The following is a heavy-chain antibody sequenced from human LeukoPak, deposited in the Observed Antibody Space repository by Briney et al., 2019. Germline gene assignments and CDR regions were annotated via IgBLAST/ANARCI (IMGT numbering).Heavy chain of an antibody. Sequence: GRSLRLSCAASGFTFSSYAMHWVRQAPGKGLEWVARIKGDGSSTRHADSMKGRFTISRDNAKNTLYLQMNSLRDEDTAVYYCVREGLECSGSSCQRAAFDYWGQGTLVTVSS. V-gene: IGHV3-74*01. CDR1: GFTFSSYA. J-gene: IGHJ4*02. CDR3: VREGLECSGSSCQRAAFDY. CDR2: IKGDGSST. D-gene: IGHD2-2*01.